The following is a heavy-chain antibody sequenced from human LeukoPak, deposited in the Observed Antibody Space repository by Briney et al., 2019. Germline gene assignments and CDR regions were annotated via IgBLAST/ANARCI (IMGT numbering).Heavy chain of an antibody. V-gene: IGHV4-61*08. CDR2: IYYSGST. Sequence: SETLSLTCTVSGGSISSGGYYWSWIRQPPGKGLEWIGYIYYSGSTNYNPSLKSRVTISVDTSKNQFSLKLSSVTAADTAVYYCARHVKDSYGYKIDAFDIWGQGTMVTVSS. CDR3: ARHVKDSYGYKIDAFDI. CDR1: GGSISSGGYY. D-gene: IGHD5-18*01. J-gene: IGHJ3*02.